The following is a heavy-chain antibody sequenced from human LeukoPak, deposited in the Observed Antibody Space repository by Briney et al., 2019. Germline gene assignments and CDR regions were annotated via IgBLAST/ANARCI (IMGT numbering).Heavy chain of an antibody. D-gene: IGHD3-3*01. V-gene: IGHV4-34*08. CDR3: AKNGQSGFSFDP. Sequence: LSCAASGFTFISYAMSWVRQAPGKGLEGIGEGSESGGTKFNPSLKGRVTISADTSKNQFSLKLNSVTAADTAAYYCAKNGQSGFSFDPWGQGTLVTVSS. J-gene: IGHJ5*02. CDR2: GSESGGT. CDR1: GFTFISYA.